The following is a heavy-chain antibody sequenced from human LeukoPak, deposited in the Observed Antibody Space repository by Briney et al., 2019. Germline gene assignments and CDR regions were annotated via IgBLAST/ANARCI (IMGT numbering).Heavy chain of an antibody. D-gene: IGHD3-22*01. V-gene: IGHV4-34*01. CDR3: ARGRYYYDSSGYYYVDY. Sequence: SETLSLXCAVYGGSFSGYYWSWIRLPPGKGLEWIGEINHSGSTNYNPSLKSRVTISVDTSKNQFSLKLSSVTAADTAVYYCARGRYYYDSSGYYYVDYWGQGTLVTVSS. CDR2: INHSGST. CDR1: GGSFSGYY. J-gene: IGHJ4*02.